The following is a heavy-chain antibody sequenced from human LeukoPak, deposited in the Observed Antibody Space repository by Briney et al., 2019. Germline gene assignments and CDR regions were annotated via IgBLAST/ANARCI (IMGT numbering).Heavy chain of an antibody. CDR3: ARAGRLCVGTSCYRSSYYYYYMDV. V-gene: IGHV1-46*01. CDR2: ISAYNGNT. CDR1: GYTFTSYY. D-gene: IGHD2-2*02. J-gene: IGHJ6*03. Sequence: GASVKVSCKASGYTFTSYYMHWVRQAPGQGLESMGWISAYNGNTNYAQKLQGRVTMTRDMSTSTVYMELSSLRSEDTAVYYCARAGRLCVGTSCYRSSYYYYYMDVWGKGTTVTVSS.